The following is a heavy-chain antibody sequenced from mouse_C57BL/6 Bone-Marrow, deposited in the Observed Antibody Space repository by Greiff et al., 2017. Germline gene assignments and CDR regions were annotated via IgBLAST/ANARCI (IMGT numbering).Heavy chain of an antibody. CDR2: IYPGSGNT. J-gene: IGHJ3*01. Sequence: QVQLQQSGAELVRPGASVKLSCKASGYTFTDYYINWVKQRPGQGLEWIARIYPGSGNTYYNEKFKGKATLTAEKSSSTAYMQLSSLTSEDSAVYICAYYGFAYWGQGTLVTVSA. CDR1: GYTFTDYY. V-gene: IGHV1-76*01. D-gene: IGHD2-1*01. CDR3: AYYGFAY.